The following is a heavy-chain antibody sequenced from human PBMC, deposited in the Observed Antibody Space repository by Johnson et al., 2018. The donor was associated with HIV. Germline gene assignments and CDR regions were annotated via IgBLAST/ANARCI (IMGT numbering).Heavy chain of an antibody. CDR1: GFTVSSNY. J-gene: IGHJ3*02. Sequence: EVQLVESGGGLVQPGGSLRLSCAASGFTVSSNYMSWVRQAPGKGLEWVSVIFSGGTTYYADSANGRFTISRDNSKNTLYLQMNSLGAEDTAVYCCAGGRNGRNAFDIWGQGTMVTVSS. CDR2: IFSGGTT. V-gene: IGHV3-66*01. CDR3: AGGRNGRNAFDI. D-gene: IGHD2-8*01.